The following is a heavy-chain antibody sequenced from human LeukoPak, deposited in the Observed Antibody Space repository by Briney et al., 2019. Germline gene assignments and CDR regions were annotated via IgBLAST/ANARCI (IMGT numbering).Heavy chain of an antibody. V-gene: IGHV3-21*04. CDR2: ISSSSSYI. CDR3: AKMAAVAAHFDY. J-gene: IGHJ4*02. Sequence: GGSLRLSCAASGFTFSSYSMNWVRQAPGKGLEWVSSISSSSSYIYYADSVKGRFTISRDNSKNTLYLQMNSLRAEDTAVYYCAKMAAVAAHFDYWGQGTLVTVSS. D-gene: IGHD6-19*01. CDR1: GFTFSSYS.